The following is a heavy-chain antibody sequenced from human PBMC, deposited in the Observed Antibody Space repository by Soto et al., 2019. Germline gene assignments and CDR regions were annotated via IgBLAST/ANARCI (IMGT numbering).Heavy chain of an antibody. D-gene: IGHD3-3*01. CDR2: ISSRGSSI. V-gene: IGHV3-11*01. CDR3: ARGYYDFWSGYYISPYGMDV. Sequence: LRLSCAVSGFTFSDYYMSWIRQAPGKGLEWVSYISSRGSSIYYADSVKGRFTISRDNAKNSLYLQMNGLRAEDTAVYYCARGYYDFWSGYYISPYGMDVWGQGTTVTVSS. CDR1: GFTFSDYY. J-gene: IGHJ6*02.